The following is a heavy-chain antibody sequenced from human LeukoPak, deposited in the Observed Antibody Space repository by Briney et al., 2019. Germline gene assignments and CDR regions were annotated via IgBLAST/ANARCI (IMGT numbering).Heavy chain of an antibody. CDR2: ISSSSSTI. CDR3: ARDTHYYGSGSPAFDI. Sequence: GGSLRLSCAASGFTFNTYSMNWVRQAPGKGLEWVSYISSSSSTIHYADSVKGRSTISRDNAKNSLHLQMNSRRAEDTAVYYCARDTHYYGSGSPAFDIWGQGTMVTVSS. V-gene: IGHV3-48*01. CDR1: GFTFNTYS. D-gene: IGHD3-10*01. J-gene: IGHJ3*02.